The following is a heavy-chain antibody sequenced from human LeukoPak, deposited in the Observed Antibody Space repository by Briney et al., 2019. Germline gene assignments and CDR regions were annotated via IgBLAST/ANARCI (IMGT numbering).Heavy chain of an antibody. CDR3: ARYCSSTSCYEYYYYGMDV. V-gene: IGHV1-69*04. CDR1: GGTFSSYA. CDR2: IIAILGIA. D-gene: IGHD2-2*01. J-gene: IGHJ6*02. Sequence: SVKVSCKASGGTFSSYAISWVRQAPGQGLEWMGRIIAILGIANYAQKFQGRVTITADKSTSTAYMELSSLRSEDTAVYYCARYCSSTSCYEYYYYGMDVWGQGTTVTVSS.